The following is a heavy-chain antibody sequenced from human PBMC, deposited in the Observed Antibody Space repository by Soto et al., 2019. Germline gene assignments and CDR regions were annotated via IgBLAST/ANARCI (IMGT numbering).Heavy chain of an antibody. D-gene: IGHD2-2*01. CDR3: EKYGGIVVVAAALPSRYYYYGMDV. CDR2: ISGSGGST. Sequence: EVQLLESGGGLVQPGGSLRLSCAASGFTFSSYAMSWVRQAPGKGLEWVSAISGSGGSTYYADSVKGRFTISRDNSKNTLYLQMNSLRAEDTAVYYCEKYGGIVVVAAALPSRYYYYGMDVWGQGTTVTVSS. CDR1: GFTFSSYA. V-gene: IGHV3-23*01. J-gene: IGHJ6*02.